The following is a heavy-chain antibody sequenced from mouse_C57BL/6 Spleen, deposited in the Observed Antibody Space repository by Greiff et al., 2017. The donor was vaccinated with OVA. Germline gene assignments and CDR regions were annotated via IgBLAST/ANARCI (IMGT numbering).Heavy chain of an antibody. CDR3: TRDPNWDDGFAY. V-gene: IGHV5-9-1*02. D-gene: IGHD4-1*01. CDR1: GFTFSSYA. J-gene: IGHJ3*01. Sequence: EVKLVESGEGLVKPGGSLKLSCAASGFTFSSYAMSWVRQTPEKRLEWVAYISSGGDYIYYADTVQGRFTISRDNARNTLYLQMSSLKSEDTAMYYCTRDPNWDDGFAYWGQGTLVTVSA. CDR2: ISSGGDYI.